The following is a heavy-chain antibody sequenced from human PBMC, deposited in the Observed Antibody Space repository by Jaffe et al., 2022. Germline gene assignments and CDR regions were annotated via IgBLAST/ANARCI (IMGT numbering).Heavy chain of an antibody. CDR3: AKDFKPSGRKAAAGKAELDY. D-gene: IGHD6-13*01. J-gene: IGHJ4*02. Sequence: QVQLVESGGGVVQPGGSLRLSCAASGFTFSSYGMHWVRQAPGKGLEWVAFIRYDGSNKYYADSVKGRFTISRDNSKNTLYLQMNSLRAEDTAVYYCAKDFKPSGRKAAAGKAELDYWGQGTLVTVSS. CDR1: GFTFSSYG. CDR2: IRYDGSNK. V-gene: IGHV3-30*02.